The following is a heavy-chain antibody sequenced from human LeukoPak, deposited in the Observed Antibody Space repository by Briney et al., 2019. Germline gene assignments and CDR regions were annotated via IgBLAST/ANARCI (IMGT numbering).Heavy chain of an antibody. D-gene: IGHD1-26*01. CDR1: GYTFTSYG. CDR2: ISGSNGNT. J-gene: IGHJ6*03. V-gene: IGHV1-18*01. Sequence: ASVKVSCKASGYTFTSYGISWVRQAPGQGLEWMGWISGSNGNTNYAQKLQGRVTMTTDTSTSTAYMELRSLRAEDTALYYCALGRHSGSYLRDYYYMDVWGKGTTVTVSS. CDR3: ALGRHSGSYLRDYYYMDV.